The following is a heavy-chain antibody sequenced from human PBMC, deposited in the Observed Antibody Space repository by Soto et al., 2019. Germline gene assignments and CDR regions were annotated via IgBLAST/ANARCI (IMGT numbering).Heavy chain of an antibody. CDR1: GFTFSSYA. CDR2: ISGSGGST. Sequence: GGSLRLSCAASGFTFSSYAMSWVRQAPGKGLEWVSAISGSGGSTYYADSVKGRFTISRDNSKNTLYLQMNSLRAEDTAVYYCAKSWVVVAATRPYFDYWGQGTLVTVSS. J-gene: IGHJ4*02. V-gene: IGHV3-23*01. CDR3: AKSWVVVAATRPYFDY. D-gene: IGHD2-15*01.